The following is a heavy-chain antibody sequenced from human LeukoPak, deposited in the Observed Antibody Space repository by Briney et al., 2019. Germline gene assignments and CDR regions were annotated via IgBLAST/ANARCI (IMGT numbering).Heavy chain of an antibody. Sequence: SETLSLTCSVSGDSISSSRYHWGWIRQAPGKGLEWIGNTYFSGSTSYNPSLKSRVTISVDTSKNQFSLKLSSVTAADTAVYYCARDFVRPMAAAVGYYYYGMDVWGQGTTVTVSS. J-gene: IGHJ6*02. CDR1: GDSISSSRYH. CDR2: TYFSGST. D-gene: IGHD6-13*01. V-gene: IGHV4-39*07. CDR3: ARDFVRPMAAAVGYYYYGMDV.